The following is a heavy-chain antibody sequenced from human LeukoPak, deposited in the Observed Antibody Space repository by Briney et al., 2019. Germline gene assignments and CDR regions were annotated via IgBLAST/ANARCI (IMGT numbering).Heavy chain of an antibody. V-gene: IGHV4-59*11. J-gene: IGHJ3*02. Sequence: SETLSLTCAVSDDSFSSHYWTWIRQPPGKGLEWIGYISYIGSTNYNPSLKSRVTISIDTSKNQFSLKLSSVTAADTAVYYCAKDLVTVTKGFDIWGQGTMVSVSS. CDR3: AKDLVTVTKGFDI. D-gene: IGHD4-17*01. CDR2: ISYIGST. CDR1: DDSFSSHY.